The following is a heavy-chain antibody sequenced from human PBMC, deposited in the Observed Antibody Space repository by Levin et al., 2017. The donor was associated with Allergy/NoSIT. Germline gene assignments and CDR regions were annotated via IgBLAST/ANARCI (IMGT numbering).Heavy chain of an antibody. J-gene: IGHJ4*02. CDR3: TRWGDDSGDITPHYFDY. V-gene: IGHV3-7*01. Sequence: PGGSLRLSCAASGFSFGTYWMTWVRQAPGKGLEWVANIKQDGSEKYYVESVKGRFTISRDNADKSLHLQMNNLRVEDTAVYYCTRWGDDSGDITPHYFDYWGQGTPVTVSS. CDR1: GFSFGTYW. D-gene: IGHD3-22*01. CDR2: IKQDGSEK.